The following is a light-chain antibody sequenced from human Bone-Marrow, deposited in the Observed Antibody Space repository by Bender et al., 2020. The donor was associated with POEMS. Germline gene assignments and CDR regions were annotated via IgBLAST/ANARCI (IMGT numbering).Light chain of an antibody. Sequence: IGGNAVNWWQQLPGTAPKLLIYGNDQRPSGVPDRLSGSKSGTSASLAISGLQSAGEADYFCSAWDGILNGWVFGGGTELTVL. CDR1: IGGNA. CDR2: GND. V-gene: IGLV1-44*01. J-gene: IGLJ3*02. CDR3: SAWDGILNGWV.